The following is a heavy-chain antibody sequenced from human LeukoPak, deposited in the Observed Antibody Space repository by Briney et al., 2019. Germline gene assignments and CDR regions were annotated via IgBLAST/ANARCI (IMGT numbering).Heavy chain of an antibody. V-gene: IGHV3-33*01. CDR3: ARNYYDSSGYQEATLNY. Sequence: GGSLRLSCAASGFTFINYGMHWFRQAPGKGLEWVAGIGYDGGYKYYADSVEGRFTISRDNSKNTLFLQMDSLRAEDTAVYYCARNYYDSSGYQEATLNYWGQGTLVTVSS. J-gene: IGHJ4*02. CDR1: GFTFINYG. CDR2: IGYDGGYK. D-gene: IGHD3-22*01.